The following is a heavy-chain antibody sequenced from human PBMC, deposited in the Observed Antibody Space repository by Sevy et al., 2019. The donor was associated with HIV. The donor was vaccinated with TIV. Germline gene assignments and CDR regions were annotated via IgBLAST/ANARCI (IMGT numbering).Heavy chain of an antibody. V-gene: IGHV3-7*01. Sequence: GGCLRLSCAASGFTFSSYWMSWVRQAPGKGLEWVANIKQDGSEKYYVDSVKVRFTISRDNAKNSLYLQMNSLRAEDTAVYYCARDQGYGDYLFDYWGQGTLVTVSS. J-gene: IGHJ4*02. CDR1: GFTFSSYW. CDR3: ARDQGYGDYLFDY. CDR2: IKQDGSEK. D-gene: IGHD4-17*01.